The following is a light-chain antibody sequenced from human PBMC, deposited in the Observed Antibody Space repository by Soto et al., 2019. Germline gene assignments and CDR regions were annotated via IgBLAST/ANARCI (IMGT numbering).Light chain of an antibody. CDR3: CSYAGSNTLL. J-gene: IGLJ2*01. CDR1: SSDVGSYNF. CDR2: EVS. Sequence: QSALTQPASVSGSPGQSITISCTGTSSDVGSYNFVSWYQHHPGKAPTMMIYEVSKRPSEISNRFSGSKSGNTASLTISGFQAEDEADYYCCSYAGSNTLLFGGGTKLTVL. V-gene: IGLV2-23*01.